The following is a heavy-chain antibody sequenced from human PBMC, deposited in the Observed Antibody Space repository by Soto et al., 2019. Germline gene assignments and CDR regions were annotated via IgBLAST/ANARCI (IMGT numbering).Heavy chain of an antibody. CDR2: IIPIFGTA. J-gene: IGHJ4*02. V-gene: IGHV1-69*13. Sequence: GASVKVSCKASGGTFSSYAISWVRQAPGRGLEWMGGIIPIFGTASYAQKFQGRVTITADESTSTAYMELSSLRSEDTAVYYCARGDYYYDSSGYYYGCDYWGQGTLVTVSS. CDR3: ARGDYYYDSSGYYYGCDY. D-gene: IGHD3-22*01. CDR1: GGTFSSYA.